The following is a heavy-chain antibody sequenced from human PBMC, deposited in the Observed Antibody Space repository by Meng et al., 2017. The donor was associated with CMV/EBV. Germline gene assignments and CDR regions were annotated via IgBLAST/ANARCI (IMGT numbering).Heavy chain of an antibody. CDR1: GYTLTRYY. CDR2: INPNSGGT. D-gene: IGHD3-10*01. CDR3: ARELGSYDAFDI. V-gene: IGHV1-2*02. Sequence: ASVKVPCKASGYTLTRYYMHWVRQAPGQGLEWMGWINPNSGGTNYAQKFQGRVTMTRDTSISTAYMELSRLRSDDTAVYYCARELGSYDAFDIWGQGTMVTVSS. J-gene: IGHJ3*02.